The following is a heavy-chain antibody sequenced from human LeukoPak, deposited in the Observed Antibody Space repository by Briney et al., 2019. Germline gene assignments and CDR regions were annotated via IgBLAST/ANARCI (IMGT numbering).Heavy chain of an antibody. CDR3: ARTLIEYSVSSCYFDY. Sequence: GGSLRLSCAASGFTYTKHAMHWVRQAPGKGLEWVAVISYDGSNKKYADSVKGRFTISRDNSKNTLYLQMNSLRAEDTAVYYCARTLIEYSVSSCYFDYWGQGTLVTVSS. CDR2: ISYDGSNK. V-gene: IGHV3-30*04. D-gene: IGHD6-6*01. CDR1: GFTYTKHA. J-gene: IGHJ4*02.